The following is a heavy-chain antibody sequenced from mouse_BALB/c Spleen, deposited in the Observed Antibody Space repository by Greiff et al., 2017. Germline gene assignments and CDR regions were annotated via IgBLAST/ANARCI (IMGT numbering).Heavy chain of an antibody. V-gene: IGHV1S135*01. D-gene: IGHD1-1*01. J-gene: IGHJ4*01. Sequence: EVQLQQSGPELMKPGASVKISCKASGYSFTSYYMHWVKQSHGKSLEWIGYIDPFNGGTSYNQKFKGKATLTVDKSSSTAYMHLSSLTSEDSAVYYCARRGYGSSDYAMDYWGQGTSVTVSS. CDR3: ARRGYGSSDYAMDY. CDR2: IDPFNGGT. CDR1: GYSFTSYY.